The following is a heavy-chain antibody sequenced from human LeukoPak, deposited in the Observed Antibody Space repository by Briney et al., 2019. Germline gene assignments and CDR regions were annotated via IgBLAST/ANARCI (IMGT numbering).Heavy chain of an antibody. CDR3: ARESYYDSSGYSHDAFDI. V-gene: IGHV4-4*07. CDR1: GGSISSYY. D-gene: IGHD3-22*01. CDR2: IYTSGST. J-gene: IGHJ3*02. Sequence: SETLSLTWTVSGGSISSYYWSWIRQPAGKGLEWIGRIYTSGSTNYNPSLKSRVTMSVDTSKNQFSLKLSSVTAADTAVYYCARESYYDSSGYSHDAFDIWGQGTTVTVSS.